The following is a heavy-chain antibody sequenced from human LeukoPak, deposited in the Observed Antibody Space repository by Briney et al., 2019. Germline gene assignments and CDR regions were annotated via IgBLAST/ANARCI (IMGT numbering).Heavy chain of an antibody. CDR1: GFSFSNAW. J-gene: IGHJ4*02. D-gene: IGHD3-10*01. CDR2: IKSKTDGRTT. V-gene: IGHV3-15*01. CDR3: TTRKNGYYYGSGSYSYYFDY. Sequence: GGSLRLSCVASGFSFSNAWMTWVRQAPGKGLEWVCRIKSKTDGRTTDYTAPVKGIFTISRDDSQNTLYVQMNSLKSEDTAVYSCTTRKNGYYYGSGSYSYYFDYWGQGTPVTVSS.